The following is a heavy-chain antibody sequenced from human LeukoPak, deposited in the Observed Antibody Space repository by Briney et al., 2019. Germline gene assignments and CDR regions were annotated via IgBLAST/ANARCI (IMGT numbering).Heavy chain of an antibody. CDR2: ISGFGGST. Sequence: GGSLRLSCAASGFTFSSYAMNWVRQAPGKGLEWVSAISGFGGSTFYADSVKGRFTISRDNSKNTLYLQMSSLRAEDTAVYYCAKRREDYGDYVGDFFDYWGQGTLVTVSS. CDR3: AKRREDYGDYVGDFFDY. CDR1: GFTFSSYA. D-gene: IGHD4-17*01. V-gene: IGHV3-23*01. J-gene: IGHJ4*02.